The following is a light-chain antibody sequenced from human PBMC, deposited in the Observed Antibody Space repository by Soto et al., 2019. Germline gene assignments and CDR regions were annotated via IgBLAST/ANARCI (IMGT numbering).Light chain of an antibody. Sequence: EIVLTQSPATLSLSPGERATLSCRASQSVSSNYLAWYQQKPGQAPRLLIYGASNKATGIPDRFSGRGSGTDFSLTISRLEPEDFAVYYCQQYGRSSLTFGGGTKVDI. J-gene: IGKJ4*01. CDR3: QQYGRSSLT. CDR1: QSVSSNY. V-gene: IGKV3-20*01. CDR2: GAS.